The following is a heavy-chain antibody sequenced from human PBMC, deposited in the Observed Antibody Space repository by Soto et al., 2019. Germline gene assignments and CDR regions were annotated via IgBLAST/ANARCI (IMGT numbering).Heavy chain of an antibody. CDR2: IIPMFGIT. Sequence: QVQLVQSGADVKKPGSSVKVSCKASGATFSSSTFTWVRQAPGQGLEWMGRIIPMFGITNSAQKFQGRLGITADESTNTVFMDMSSLRSDDTAIYYCATGALTFGGVLNAWGQGTLVTVSS. V-gene: IGHV1-69*02. J-gene: IGHJ4*02. CDR3: ATGALTFGGVLNA. D-gene: IGHD3-16*01. CDR1: GATFSSST.